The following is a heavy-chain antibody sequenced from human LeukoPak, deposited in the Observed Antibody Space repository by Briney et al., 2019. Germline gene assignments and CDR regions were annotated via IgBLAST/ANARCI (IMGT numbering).Heavy chain of an antibody. CDR3: ARMAVAGGYNWFDP. CDR1: GGSFSSYY. J-gene: IGHJ5*02. V-gene: IGHV4-59*01. Sequence: SETQSLTCAVYGGSFSSYYWSWIRQPPGKGLEWIGYIYYSGSTNYNPSLKSRVTISVDTSKNQFSLKLSSVTAADTAVYYCARMAVAGGYNWFDPWGQGTLVTVSS. CDR2: IYYSGST. D-gene: IGHD6-19*01.